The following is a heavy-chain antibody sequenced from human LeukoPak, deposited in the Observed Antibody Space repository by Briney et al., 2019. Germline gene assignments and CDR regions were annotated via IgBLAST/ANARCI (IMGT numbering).Heavy chain of an antibody. CDR2: IWYDGSNK. Sequence: GGSLRLSCAASGFTFSSYSMNWVRQAPGKGLEWVAVIWYDGSNKYYADSVQGRFTISRDNSKNTLYLQMNSLRAEDTAVYYCARGDYYGSPFDYWGQGTLVTVSS. J-gene: IGHJ4*02. CDR3: ARGDYYGSPFDY. CDR1: GFTFSSYS. V-gene: IGHV3-33*08. D-gene: IGHD3-10*01.